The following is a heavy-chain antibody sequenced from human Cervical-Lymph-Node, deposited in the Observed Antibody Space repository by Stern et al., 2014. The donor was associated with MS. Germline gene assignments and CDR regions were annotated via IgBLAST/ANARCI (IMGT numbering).Heavy chain of an antibody. CDR1: GYIFSSYG. Sequence: VQLVDSGPEVKKPGASVQVSCKASGYIFSSYGINWVRQAPGQGLEWMGWVSTYNGNTNSAQKFQDRVTMTTDTSTNTAYMDLRSLRSDDTAVYYCAREVYGDSRRFDSWGQGTLVIVSS. CDR3: AREVYGDSRRFDS. CDR2: VSTYNGNT. V-gene: IGHV1-18*01. D-gene: IGHD4-17*01. J-gene: IGHJ4*02.